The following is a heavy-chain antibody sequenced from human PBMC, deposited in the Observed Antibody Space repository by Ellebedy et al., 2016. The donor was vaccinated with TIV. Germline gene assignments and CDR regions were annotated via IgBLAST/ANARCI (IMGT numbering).Heavy chain of an antibody. Sequence: SVKVSXKASGGTFRSYVFSWVRQAPGQGLEWMGRIIPILVVPDYAQRFQGRVTITADRSTSTAYMELSSLRSEDTALYYCARVGRWEDFDIWGQGTMVIVSS. CDR2: IIPILVVP. J-gene: IGHJ3*02. CDR1: GGTFRSYV. D-gene: IGHD1-26*01. CDR3: ARVGRWEDFDI. V-gene: IGHV1-69*04.